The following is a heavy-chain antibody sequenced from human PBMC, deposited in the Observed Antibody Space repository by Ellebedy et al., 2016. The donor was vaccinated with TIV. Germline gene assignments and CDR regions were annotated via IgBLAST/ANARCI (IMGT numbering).Heavy chain of an antibody. CDR1: GVSISSHF. D-gene: IGHD3-9*01. V-gene: IGHV4-4*07. CDR3: ARDGPLLFDSFDL. Sequence: PSETLSLTCSISGVSISSHFWSWIRHPAGKGLEWLGHINSGGPSQYNPYLRSRLTISVDTSKGQLSLRLRSVTAADTAVYYCARDGPLLFDSFDLWGPGTVVTVSS. J-gene: IGHJ3*01. CDR2: INSGGPS.